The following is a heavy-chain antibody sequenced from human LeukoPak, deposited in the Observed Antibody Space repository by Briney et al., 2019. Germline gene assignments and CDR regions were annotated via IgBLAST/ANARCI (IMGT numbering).Heavy chain of an antibody. D-gene: IGHD6-13*01. Sequence: ASVKVSCKASGYTFTSYGISWVRQAPGQGLEWMGWINTYNGNTNYAQKLQGRVTMTTDTSTSTAYMELRSLGSDDTAVYYCARDVAFYGSSWHNWFDPWGQGTLVTVSS. CDR2: INTYNGNT. V-gene: IGHV1-18*01. CDR1: GYTFTSYG. J-gene: IGHJ5*02. CDR3: ARDVAFYGSSWHNWFDP.